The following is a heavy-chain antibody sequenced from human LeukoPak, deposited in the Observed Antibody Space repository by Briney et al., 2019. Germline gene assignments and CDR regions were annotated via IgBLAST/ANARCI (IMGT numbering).Heavy chain of an antibody. D-gene: IGHD5-18*01. J-gene: IGHJ6*02. CDR2: IYYSGST. CDR3: ARVADTAMGPIYYYYGMDV. CDR1: GGSISSSSYY. V-gene: IGHV4-39*07. Sequence: PSETLSLTCTVSGGSISSSSYYWGWIRQPPGKGLEWIGSIYYSGSTYYNPSLKSRVTISVDTSKNQFSLKLSSVTAADTAVYYCARVADTAMGPIYYYYGMDVWGQGTTVTVSS.